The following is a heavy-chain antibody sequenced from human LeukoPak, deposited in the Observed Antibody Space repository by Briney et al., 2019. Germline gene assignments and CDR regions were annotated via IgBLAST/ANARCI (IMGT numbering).Heavy chain of an antibody. V-gene: IGHV4-31*03. D-gene: IGHD3-22*01. CDR2: IYYSGST. Sequence: SETLPLTCTVSGGSIRSGGYYWSWTRQHPGKGLEWIGYIYYSGSTKYNPSLKSRVTISVDTSKNQFSLKLSSVTAADTAAYYCAQSYYDSSGFDYWGQGTLVTVSS. CDR3: AQSYYDSSGFDY. J-gene: IGHJ4*02. CDR1: GGSIRSGGYY.